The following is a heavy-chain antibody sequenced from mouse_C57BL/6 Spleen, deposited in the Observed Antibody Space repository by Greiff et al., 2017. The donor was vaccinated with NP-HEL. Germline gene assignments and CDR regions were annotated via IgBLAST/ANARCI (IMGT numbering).Heavy chain of an antibody. CDR3: ARGGTGILFAY. V-gene: IGHV1-85*01. CDR2: IYPRDGST. J-gene: IGHJ3*01. D-gene: IGHD4-1*01. Sequence: VQLQQSGPELVKPGASVKLSCKASGYTFTSYDINWVKQRPGQGLEWIGWIYPRDGSTKYNEKFKGKATLTVDTSSSTAYMELHSLTSEDSAVYFCARGGTGILFAYWGQGTLVTVSA. CDR1: GYTFTSYD.